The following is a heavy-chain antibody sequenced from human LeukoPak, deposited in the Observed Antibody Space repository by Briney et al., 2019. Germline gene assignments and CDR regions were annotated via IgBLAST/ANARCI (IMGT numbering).Heavy chain of an antibody. CDR2: IYTSGST. CDR3: ARGYSYGYLSWFDP. V-gene: IGHV4-61*02. D-gene: IGHD5-18*01. CDR1: GGSISSGSYY. J-gene: IGHJ5*02. Sequence: PSETLSLTCTVSGGSISSGSYYWSWIRQPAGKGLEWIGRIYTSGSTNYNPSLKSRVTISVDTSKNQFSLKLSSVTAADTAVYYCARGYSYGYLSWFDPWGQGTLVTVSS.